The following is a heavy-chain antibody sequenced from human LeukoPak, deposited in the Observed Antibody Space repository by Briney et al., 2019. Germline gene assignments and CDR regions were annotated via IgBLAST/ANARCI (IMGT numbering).Heavy chain of an antibody. CDR3: ARDNYPDDYVWGSYRKPGAFDY. CDR2: INPSGGST. Sequence: ASVKVSCKASGYTFTSYYMHWVRQAPGQGLEWMGIINPSGGSTSYAQKFQGRVTMTRDTSTSTVYMELSSLRSEDTAVYYCARDNYPDDYVWGSYRKPGAFDYWGQGTLVTVSS. D-gene: IGHD3-16*02. CDR1: GYTFTSYY. V-gene: IGHV1-46*01. J-gene: IGHJ4*02.